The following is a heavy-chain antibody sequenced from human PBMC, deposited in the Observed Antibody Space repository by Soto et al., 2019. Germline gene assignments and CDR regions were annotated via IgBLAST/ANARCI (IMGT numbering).Heavy chain of an antibody. D-gene: IGHD3-10*01. CDR1: GASFRGFY. CDR3: ARLQPTYYYGSGSRP. Sequence: QVQLRQWGAGLLKPSETLSLTCAVSGASFRGFYWSWIRQTPGKGLEWIGQINDSGSTTYNPSLQSRVSMSLDKSKNHFFLKLNSVTAADTAVYYCARLQPTYYYGSGSRPWGQGTLVTVSS. J-gene: IGHJ5*02. CDR2: INDSGST. V-gene: IGHV4-34*02.